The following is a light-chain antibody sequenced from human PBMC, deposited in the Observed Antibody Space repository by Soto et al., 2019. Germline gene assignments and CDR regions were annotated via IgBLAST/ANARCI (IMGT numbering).Light chain of an antibody. J-gene: IGLJ3*02. CDR1: SSNIGNNY. CDR2: DNN. CDR3: GTWDSSLGTVV. Sequence: QSVLTQPPSVSAAPGQKVTISCSGTSSNIGNNYVSWYQQLPGTAPKLLIYDNNNRPSRISDRFSGSKSGTSATLGITGLPTGDEADYHCGTWDSSLGTVVFGGGTKVTVL. V-gene: IGLV1-51*01.